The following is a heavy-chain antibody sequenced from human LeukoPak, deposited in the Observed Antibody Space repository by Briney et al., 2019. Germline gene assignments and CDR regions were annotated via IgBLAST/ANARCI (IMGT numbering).Heavy chain of an antibody. CDR1: GGSFSGYY. CDR3: ARESLHSSGWYDY. V-gene: IGHV4-34*01. Sequence: KSSETLSLTCAVYGGSFSGYYWSWIRQPPGKGLEWIGEINHSGSTNYNPSFKSRVTISVDTSKNQFSLKLSSVPAADTAVYYCARESLHSSGWYDYWGQGTLVTVSS. CDR2: INHSGST. J-gene: IGHJ4*02. D-gene: IGHD6-19*01.